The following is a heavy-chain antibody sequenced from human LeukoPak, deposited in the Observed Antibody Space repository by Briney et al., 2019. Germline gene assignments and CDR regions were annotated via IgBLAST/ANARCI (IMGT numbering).Heavy chain of an antibody. Sequence: SETLSLTCTVSGGSISISSYYWGWIRQPPGKGLEWIGSIFYTGSTYYNPSLKSRVSISVDTSKNQFSLKLSSVTAADTAVYYCARAKTKQWLVESRWYSDYWGQGTLVTVSP. CDR2: IFYTGST. V-gene: IGHV4-39*07. CDR1: GGSISISSYY. D-gene: IGHD6-19*01. CDR3: ARAKTKQWLVESRWYSDY. J-gene: IGHJ4*02.